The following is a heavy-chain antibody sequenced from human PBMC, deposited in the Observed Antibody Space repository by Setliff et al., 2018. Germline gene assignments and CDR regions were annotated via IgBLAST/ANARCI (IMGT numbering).Heavy chain of an antibody. V-gene: IGHV4-61*09. CDR3: ARGITSGGYWGQRFLYLDV. Sequence: SETLSLTCTVSGGSISSDSHYWAWVRQPAGKGLELIGQIYSNGRTYYNPSLKSRLTISLDTSKNQFSLRLNSMTAADTAVYYCARGITSGGYWGQRFLYLDVWGKGTTVTVSS. CDR1: GGSISSDSHY. CDR2: IYSNGRT. D-gene: IGHD3-22*01. J-gene: IGHJ6*03.